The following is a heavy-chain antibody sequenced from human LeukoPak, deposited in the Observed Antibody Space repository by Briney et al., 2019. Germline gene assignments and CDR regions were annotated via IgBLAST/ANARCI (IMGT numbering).Heavy chain of an antibody. CDR1: RYTFTGYY. J-gene: IGHJ4*02. Sequence: ASVKVSCKASRYTFTGYYMHWVRQVPGQGLEWMGWINPNSGGTNYAQKFQGRVTMTRDTSISTAYMELRSLISDDAAVYYCARGDDYGDYWGLYWGQGTLVTVSS. CDR3: ARGDDYGDYWGLY. D-gene: IGHD4-17*01. V-gene: IGHV1-2*02. CDR2: INPNSGGT.